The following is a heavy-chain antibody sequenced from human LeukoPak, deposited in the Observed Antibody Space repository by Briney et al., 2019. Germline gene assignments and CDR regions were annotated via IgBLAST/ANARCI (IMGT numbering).Heavy chain of an antibody. D-gene: IGHD3-22*01. CDR2: IWYDGSNK. Sequence: GGSLRLSCAASGFTFSDYYMSWIRQAPGKGLEWVAVIWYDGSNKYYADSVKGRFTISRDNSKNTLYLQMNSLRAEDTAVYYCARDGSAYDSSGYSGYWGQGTLVTVSS. CDR3: ARDGSAYDSSGYSGY. V-gene: IGHV3-33*08. CDR1: GFTFSDYY. J-gene: IGHJ4*02.